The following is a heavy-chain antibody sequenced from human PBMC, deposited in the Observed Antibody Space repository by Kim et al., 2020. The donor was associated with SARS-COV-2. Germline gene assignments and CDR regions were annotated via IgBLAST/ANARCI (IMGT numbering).Heavy chain of an antibody. CDR3: AKEGDYNFDY. J-gene: IGHJ4*02. V-gene: IGHV3-23*01. Sequence: GGSLRLSCAASGFSFSYCVMTWVRQAPGKGLERVSSIRGSGDTTFYADSVKGRFTVSRDNSKNTLYLQLNSLRAEDTAIYYCAKEGDYNFDYWGQGTLVTVSA. CDR2: IRGSGDTT. CDR1: GFSFSYCV. D-gene: IGHD4-17*01.